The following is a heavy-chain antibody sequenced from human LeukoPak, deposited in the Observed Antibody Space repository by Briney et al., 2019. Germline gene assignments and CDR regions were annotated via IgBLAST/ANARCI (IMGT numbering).Heavy chain of an antibody. Sequence: ASVKVSCKASGYTFTGYYMHWVRQAPGQGVEWMGRINPNSGGTNYAQKFQGRVTMTRDTSISTAYMELSRLRSDDTAVYYCATEGGRPGRNYYDRSGYTPDYWGQGTLVTVSS. CDR2: INPNSGGT. J-gene: IGHJ4*02. V-gene: IGHV1-2*06. D-gene: IGHD3-22*01. CDR3: ATEGGRPGRNYYDRSGYTPDY. CDR1: GYTFTGYY.